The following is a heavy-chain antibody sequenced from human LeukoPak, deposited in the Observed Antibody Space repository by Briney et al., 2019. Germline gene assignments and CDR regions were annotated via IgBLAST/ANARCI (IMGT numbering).Heavy chain of an antibody. V-gene: IGHV1-18*01. CDR2: ISAYNGNT. CDR1: GYTFTSYG. J-gene: IGHJ4*02. Sequence: ASVKVSCKASGYTFTSYGISWVRQAPGQGLEWMGWISAYNGNTNYAQKLQGRVTMTTDTSTSTAYMELRSLRSDDTTVYYCARVSWFGEWYDYWGQGTLVTVSS. CDR3: ARVSWFGEWYDY. D-gene: IGHD3-10*01.